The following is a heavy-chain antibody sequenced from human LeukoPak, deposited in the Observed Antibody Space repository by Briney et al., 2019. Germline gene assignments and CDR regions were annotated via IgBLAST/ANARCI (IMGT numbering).Heavy chain of an antibody. Sequence: PSETLSLTCTVSGGSISSYYWSWIRQPPGKGLEWIGYIYNSGSTNYNPSLKSRVTILVDTSKNQFSLKLSSVTAADTAVYYCARVAPTYYYGSGVFDPWGQGTLVTVSS. CDR1: GGSISSYY. D-gene: IGHD3-10*01. CDR2: IYNSGST. V-gene: IGHV4-59*01. J-gene: IGHJ5*02. CDR3: ARVAPTYYYGSGVFDP.